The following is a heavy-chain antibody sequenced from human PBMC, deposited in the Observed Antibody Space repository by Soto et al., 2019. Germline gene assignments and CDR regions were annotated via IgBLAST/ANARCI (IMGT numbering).Heavy chain of an antibody. Sequence: SETLSLTCTVSGGSISSGGYYWSWIRQHPGKGLEWIGYIYYSGSTYYNPSLKSRVTISVDTSKNQFSLKLSSVTAADTAVYYCARGEGCGYDFCYYYYYMDVWGKGTTVTVSS. J-gene: IGHJ6*03. CDR3: ARGEGCGYDFCYYYYYMDV. D-gene: IGHD5-12*01. V-gene: IGHV4-31*03. CDR2: IYYSGST. CDR1: GGSISSGGYY.